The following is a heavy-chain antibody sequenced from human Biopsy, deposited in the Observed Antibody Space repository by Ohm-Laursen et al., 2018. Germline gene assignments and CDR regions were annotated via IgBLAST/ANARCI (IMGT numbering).Heavy chain of an antibody. Sequence: GTLSLTCNVSGGDINNYYWSWIRQPAGKGLEWIGHTYKGGNTNHNPSLKGRVSMSVDTSKNQLSLTLRSVTAADTAVYYCARDLPSSYYYAMDVWGQGTTVTVSS. CDR3: ARDLPSSYYYAMDV. CDR1: GGDINNYY. CDR2: TYKGGNT. V-gene: IGHV4-4*07. J-gene: IGHJ6*02.